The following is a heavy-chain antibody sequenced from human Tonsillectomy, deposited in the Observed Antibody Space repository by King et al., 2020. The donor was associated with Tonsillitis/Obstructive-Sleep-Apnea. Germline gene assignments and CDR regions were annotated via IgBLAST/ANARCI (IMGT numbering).Heavy chain of an antibody. Sequence: VQLVEPGGDLVQPGGSLRLSCAASGFTFTNYAMSWVRQAPGKGLEWVSAISGSATSTYYADSVKRRFTISRDNSKNTLHLQMNSLRAEDTAVYYCTKDQVYSSSPYYYYYMDVWGKGTTVTVSS. J-gene: IGHJ6*03. CDR2: ISGSATST. D-gene: IGHD6-6*01. V-gene: IGHV3-23*04. CDR1: GFTFTNYA. CDR3: TKDQVYSSSPYYYYYMDV.